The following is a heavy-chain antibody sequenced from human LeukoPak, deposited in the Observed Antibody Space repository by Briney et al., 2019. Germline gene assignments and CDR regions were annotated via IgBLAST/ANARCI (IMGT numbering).Heavy chain of an antibody. Sequence: GGSVRLSCEFSGIIFSTYAMNWVRQAPGKGLEWISYISGSSSGSTSITQYADSVKGRFTISRDNAKNSLHLQMDSLSAEDRAVYYCARDFWSGYYTEDWGQGALVIVSS. D-gene: IGHD3-3*01. CDR2: ISGSSSGSTSIT. J-gene: IGHJ4*02. V-gene: IGHV3-48*04. CDR1: GIIFSTYA. CDR3: ARDFWSGYYTED.